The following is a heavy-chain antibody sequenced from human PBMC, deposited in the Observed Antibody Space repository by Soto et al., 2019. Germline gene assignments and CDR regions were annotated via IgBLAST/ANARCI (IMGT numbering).Heavy chain of an antibody. CDR2: ISTYNGNT. J-gene: IGHJ4*02. V-gene: IGHV1-18*01. CDR3: ACYDYGGYGY. Sequence: QVQLVQSGAEVKKPGASVKVSCKASGYTFTSYGISWVRQAPGQGLEWMGWISTYNGNTNYAQKLQGGVTMTTDTSRSRAYMELRRLKSDGTVVSCSACYDYGGYGYWGQGTQVTVSS. CDR1: GYTFTSYG. D-gene: IGHD4-17*01.